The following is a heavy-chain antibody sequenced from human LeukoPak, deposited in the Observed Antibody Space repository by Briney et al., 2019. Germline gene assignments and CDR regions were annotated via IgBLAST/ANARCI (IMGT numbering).Heavy chain of an antibody. CDR1: GYSISSGYY. CDR2: IYHSGST. CDR3: ARDSRYYYDSSGYYY. J-gene: IGHJ4*02. D-gene: IGHD3-22*01. V-gene: IGHV4-38-2*02. Sequence: SETLSLTCTVSGYSISSGYYWGWIRQPPGKGLEWIGSIYHSGSTYYNPSLKSRVTISVDTSKNQFSPKLSSVTAADTAVYYCARDSRYYYDSSGYYYWGQGTLVTVSS.